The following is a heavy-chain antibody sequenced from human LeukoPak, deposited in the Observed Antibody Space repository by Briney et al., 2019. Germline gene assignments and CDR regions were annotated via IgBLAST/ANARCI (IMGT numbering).Heavy chain of an antibody. CDR1: GFTFSSYG. J-gene: IGHJ3*02. V-gene: IGHV3-30*19. D-gene: IGHD6-13*01. CDR2: ISYDGSNK. Sequence: GGSLRLSCAASGFTFSSYGMHWVRQAPGKGLEWVAVISYDGSNKYYADSVKGRFTISRDNSKNTLYLQMNSLRAEDTAVYYCARDRIAAAGTHRGAFDIWGQGTMVTVSS. CDR3: ARDRIAAAGTHRGAFDI.